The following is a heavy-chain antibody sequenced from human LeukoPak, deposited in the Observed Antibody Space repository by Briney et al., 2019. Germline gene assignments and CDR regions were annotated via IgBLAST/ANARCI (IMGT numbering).Heavy chain of an antibody. J-gene: IGHJ4*02. V-gene: IGHV5-51*01. D-gene: IGHD6-6*01. CDR1: GYSFTSYW. CDR3: ARRGPRSSIAARPIDY. CDR2: IYPGDSDT. Sequence: GESLKISCKGSGYSFTSYWIGWVRQMPGKGLEWMGIIYPGDSDTRYSPSFQGQVTISADKSISTAYLQWSSLKASDTAMYYCARRGPRSSIAARPIDYWGQGTLVTVSS.